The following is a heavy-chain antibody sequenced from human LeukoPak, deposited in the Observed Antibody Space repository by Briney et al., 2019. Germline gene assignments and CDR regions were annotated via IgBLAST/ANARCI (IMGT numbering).Heavy chain of an antibody. CDR2: IGGSGINT. CDR1: GFTFSTYG. V-gene: IGHV3-23*01. J-gene: IGHJ4*02. D-gene: IGHD6-13*01. CDR3: AKVFGRGIAAAGTDY. Sequence: GGSLRLSCAASGFTFSTYGMSWVRQAPGKGLEWVSGIGGSGINTYYADSVKRRFTIFRDNSKNTLYLQMNSLRAEDTAVYYCAKVFGRGIAAAGTDYWGQGTLVTVSS.